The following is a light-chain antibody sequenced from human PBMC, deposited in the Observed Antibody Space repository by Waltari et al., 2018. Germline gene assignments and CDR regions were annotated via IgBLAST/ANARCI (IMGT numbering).Light chain of an antibody. V-gene: IGKV3-20*01. CDR2: GAS. CDR1: HYVSINY. Sequence: ETVLTQSPGTLSLSPGESASLSCRASHYVSINYVSWYQQKAGQVPRLLVYGASKRATGIPDRFSASGSGTDFTLTISRLEPEDSAVYYCQQYGTSPRYTFGPGTKVEIK. J-gene: IGKJ2*01. CDR3: QQYGTSPRYT.